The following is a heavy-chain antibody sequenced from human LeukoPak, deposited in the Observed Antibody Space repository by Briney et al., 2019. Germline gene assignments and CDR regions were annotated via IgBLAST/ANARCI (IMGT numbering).Heavy chain of an antibody. CDR3: AKGPSSGYPNYFDY. CDR1: GFTFSSYG. CDR2: ISYDGSNK. J-gene: IGHJ4*02. V-gene: IGHV3-30*18. Sequence: GGSLRLSCAASGFTFSSYGMHWVRQAPGKGLEWVAVISYDGSNKYYADSVKGRFTISRDNSKNTLYLQMNSLRAEDTAVYYCAKGPSSGYPNYFDYWGQGTLVTVSS. D-gene: IGHD3-22*01.